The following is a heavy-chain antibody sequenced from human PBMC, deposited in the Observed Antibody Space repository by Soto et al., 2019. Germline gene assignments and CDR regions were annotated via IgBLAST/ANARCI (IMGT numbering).Heavy chain of an antibody. CDR3: AKDRGIIVKAGDAFDV. CDR2: IYSGGST. Sequence: GGSLRLSCAGSGFIVSSYYLSWVRQAPGKGLEWISVIYSGGSTYYADSVKGRFTISRDRSKNTVSLQMDSLRAEDTAVYYCAKDRGIIVKAGDAFDVWGQGTKVTVSS. V-gene: IGHV3-53*01. CDR1: GFIVSSYY. D-gene: IGHD3-16*02. J-gene: IGHJ3*01.